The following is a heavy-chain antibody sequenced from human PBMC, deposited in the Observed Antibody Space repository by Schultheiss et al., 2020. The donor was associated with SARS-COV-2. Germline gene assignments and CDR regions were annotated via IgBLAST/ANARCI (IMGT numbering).Heavy chain of an antibody. V-gene: IGHV3-23*01. D-gene: IGHD1-1*01. CDR2: ISGSGGST. Sequence: GGSLRLSCAASGFTFSSYAMSWVRQAPGKGLEWVSAISGSGGSTYYADSVKGPFTISRDNTKNSVFLQMSNLRAEDTALYYCVRFGTRGGMDVWGRGTTVTVSS. CDR3: VRFGTRGGMDV. J-gene: IGHJ6*02. CDR1: GFTFSSYA.